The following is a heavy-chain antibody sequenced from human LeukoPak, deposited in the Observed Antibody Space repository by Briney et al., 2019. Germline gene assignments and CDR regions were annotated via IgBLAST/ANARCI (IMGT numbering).Heavy chain of an antibody. CDR3: AKARDYYGSGSPDY. V-gene: IGHV3-23*01. CDR2: ISASGGNT. J-gene: IGHJ4*02. CDR1: GFSFSTYA. D-gene: IGHD3-10*01. Sequence: GGSLRLSCAASGFSFSTYAMSWVRQTPGKGLDWVSDISASGGNTYYADSVKGRFTISRDTSKNTLYLQMNSLRAEDTAVYYCAKARDYYGSGSPDYWGQGTLVTVSS.